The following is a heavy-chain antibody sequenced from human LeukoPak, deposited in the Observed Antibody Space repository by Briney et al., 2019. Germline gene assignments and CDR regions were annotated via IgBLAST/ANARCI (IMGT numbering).Heavy chain of an antibody. Sequence: GGSLRLSCAVSGFTFRSYWMHWVRQAPGKGLVWVSRISGDGSMTNYADSVKGRFTISRDNAKNTVYLQMNSLRAEDTAVYYCARYSSSSPRSFDYWGQGTLVTVSS. V-gene: IGHV3-74*01. CDR1: GFTFRSYW. D-gene: IGHD6-6*01. CDR2: ISGDGSMT. J-gene: IGHJ4*02. CDR3: ARYSSSSPRSFDY.